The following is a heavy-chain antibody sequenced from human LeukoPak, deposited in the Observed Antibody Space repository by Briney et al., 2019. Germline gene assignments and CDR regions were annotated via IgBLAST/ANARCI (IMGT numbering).Heavy chain of an antibody. CDR1: GLTFSNFW. CDR3: ARGHWGLNY. D-gene: IGHD7-27*01. V-gene: IGHV3-7*01. CDR2: IKPDGSDT. J-gene: IGHJ4*02. Sequence: GGSLRLSCAVSGLTFSNFWMSWVRQAPGKGPEWVATIKPDGSDTYYMDSVKGRFTISRVNAENSLHLQMSSLRADDTAVYYCARGHWGLNYWGQGSLVTVSS.